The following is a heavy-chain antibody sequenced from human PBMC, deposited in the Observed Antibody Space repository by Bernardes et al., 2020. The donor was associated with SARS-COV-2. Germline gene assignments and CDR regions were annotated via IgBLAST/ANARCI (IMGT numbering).Heavy chain of an antibody. J-gene: IGHJ5*02. D-gene: IGHD3-22*01. CDR2: IYHSGST. CDR3: ARRDYDSSGWYFWFDP. V-gene: IGHV4-30-2*01. Sequence: SETLSLTCAVSGGSISSGGYSWSWIRQPPGKGLEWIGYIYHSGSTYYNPSLKSRVTISVDRSKNQFSLKLSSVTAADTAVYYCARRDYDSSGWYFWFDPWGQGTLVTVSS. CDR1: GGSISSGGYS.